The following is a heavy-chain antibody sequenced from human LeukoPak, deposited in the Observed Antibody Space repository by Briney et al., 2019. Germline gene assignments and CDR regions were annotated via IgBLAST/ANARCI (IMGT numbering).Heavy chain of an antibody. Sequence: ASVKVSCKASGYTFTNYGVSWVRQAPGQGLEWMGWINPNSGGTNYAQKFQGRVTMTRDTSISTAYMELSRLRSDDTAVYYCARALLLTNWFDPWGQGTLVTVSS. CDR3: ARALLLTNWFDP. CDR1: GYTFTNYG. CDR2: INPNSGGT. D-gene: IGHD3-10*01. J-gene: IGHJ5*02. V-gene: IGHV1-2*02.